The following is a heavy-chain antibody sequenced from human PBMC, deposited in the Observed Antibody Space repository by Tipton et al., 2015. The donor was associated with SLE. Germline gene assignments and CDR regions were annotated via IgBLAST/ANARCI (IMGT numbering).Heavy chain of an antibody. CDR2: INHSGST. J-gene: IGHJ4*02. CDR3: ARFDY. Sequence: TLSLTCTVSGGSISSSSYYWGWIRQPPGKGLEWIGEINHSGSTNYNPSLKSRVTISVDTSKNQFSLKLSSVTAADTAVYYCARFDYWGQGTLVTVSS. V-gene: IGHV4-39*07. CDR1: GGSISSSSYY.